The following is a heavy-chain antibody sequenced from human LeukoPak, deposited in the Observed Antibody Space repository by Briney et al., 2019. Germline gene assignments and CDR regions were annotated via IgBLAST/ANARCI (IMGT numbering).Heavy chain of an antibody. CDR2: ISSSSSYI. Sequence: PGGSLRLSCAASGFTFSSYSMNWVRQAPGKGLEWVSSISSSSSYIYYADSVKGRFTISRDNAKNSLYLQMNSLRAEDTAVYYCANSLAADIVVVPAAYFDYWGQGTLVTVSS. D-gene: IGHD2-2*01. CDR1: GFTFSSYS. J-gene: IGHJ4*02. CDR3: ANSLAADIVVVPAAYFDY. V-gene: IGHV3-21*01.